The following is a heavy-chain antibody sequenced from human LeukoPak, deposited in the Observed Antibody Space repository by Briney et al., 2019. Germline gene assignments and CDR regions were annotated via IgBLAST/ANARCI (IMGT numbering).Heavy chain of an antibody. Sequence: SETLSLICSVSGDSVTKYYWSWIRQHPGEGLEWSGYVSYDGTTNYTPSLRSRVIMAVDRAINNLSLRLTSVTAADTAVYFSARLDCHGDGRYYHWGQGTLVTVSS. V-gene: IGHV4-59*08. CDR1: GDSVTKYY. CDR3: ARLDCHGDGRYYH. D-gene: IGHD3/OR15-3a*01. CDR2: VSYDGTT. J-gene: IGHJ4*02.